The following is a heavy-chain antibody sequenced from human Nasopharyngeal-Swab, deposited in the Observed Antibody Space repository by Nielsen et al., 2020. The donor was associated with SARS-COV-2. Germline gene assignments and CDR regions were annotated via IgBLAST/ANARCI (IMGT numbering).Heavy chain of an antibody. Sequence: GESLKISCAGSGFTFSSSWLHWVRQAPGEGLVWVARLNGDATTVDYADSVKGRFTISRDNSKNTLYLQMNSLRAEDTAVYYCARGGWLQIITYFDLWGRGTLVTVSS. D-gene: IGHD5-24*01. CDR1: GFTFSSSW. CDR3: ARGGWLQIITYFDL. J-gene: IGHJ2*01. CDR2: LNGDATTV. V-gene: IGHV3-74*01.